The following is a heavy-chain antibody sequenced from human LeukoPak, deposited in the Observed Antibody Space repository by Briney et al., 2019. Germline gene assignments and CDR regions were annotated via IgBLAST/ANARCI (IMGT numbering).Heavy chain of an antibody. CDR1: GYTFTGYY. J-gene: IGHJ4*02. D-gene: IGHD3-16*01. CDR3: ARDLGGPAGEDY. Sequence: ASEKVSCKASGYTFTGYYMHWVRQAPGQGLEWMGWINPNSGGTNDAQKFQGRVTMTRDTSISTAYMELSRLRSDDTAVYYCARDLGGPAGEDYWGQGTLVTVSS. CDR2: INPNSGGT. V-gene: IGHV1-2*02.